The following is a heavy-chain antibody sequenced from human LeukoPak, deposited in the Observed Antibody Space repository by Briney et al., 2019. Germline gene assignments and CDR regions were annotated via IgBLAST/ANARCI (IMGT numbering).Heavy chain of an antibody. Sequence: GGSLRLSCTASGFTFSSYWMYWVRQAPGKGLEWVSLISGDGGSTYYADSVKGRFTISRDNSKNSLYLQMNSLRTEDTALYYCAKDLGMTTPSFDYWGQGTLVTVSS. V-gene: IGHV3-43*02. D-gene: IGHD4-17*01. CDR3: AKDLGMTTPSFDY. CDR2: ISGDGGST. J-gene: IGHJ4*02. CDR1: GFTFSSYW.